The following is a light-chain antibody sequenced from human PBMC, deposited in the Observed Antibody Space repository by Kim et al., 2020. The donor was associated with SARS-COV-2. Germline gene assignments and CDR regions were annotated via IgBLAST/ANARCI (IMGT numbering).Light chain of an antibody. CDR2: DVS. CDR3: SAYAGNYIRV. V-gene: IGLV2-11*03. CDR1: SKYVDTYNY. J-gene: IGLJ3*02. Sequence: SVTIACTGTSKYVDTYNYVSWYQQHPGQAPIFIISDVSQRPAGGPDRFSGSKAGNTASLTISGLQDEDEADYYCSAYAGNYIRVFGGGTQLTVL.